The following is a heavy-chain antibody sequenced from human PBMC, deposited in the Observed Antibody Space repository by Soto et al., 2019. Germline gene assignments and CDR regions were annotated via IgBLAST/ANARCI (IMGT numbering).Heavy chain of an antibody. V-gene: IGHV2-5*02. J-gene: IGHJ4*02. CDR3: AHRPRGYSYHFDY. Sequence: QITLKESGPPLVKPTQTLTLTCTFSGFSLTTRGVGVGWIRQPPGKALEWLTLIYWDDDEGYSPSLKSRLTLTKDTAKNQVVLTVTNMDPVDTATYYCAHRPRGYSYHFDYWGQGTLVTVSS. D-gene: IGHD5-18*01. CDR2: IYWDDDE. CDR1: GFSLTTRGVG.